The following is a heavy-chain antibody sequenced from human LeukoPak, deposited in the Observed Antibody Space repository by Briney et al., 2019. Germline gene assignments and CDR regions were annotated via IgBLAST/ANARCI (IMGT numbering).Heavy chain of an antibody. D-gene: IGHD2-2*01. Sequence: FDPEDGETIYAQKFQGRVTMTEDTSTDTAYMELSSLRSEDTAVYYCARALVPAAIDWFDPWGQGTLVTVSS. V-gene: IGHV1-24*01. CDR2: FDPEDGET. J-gene: IGHJ5*02. CDR3: ARALVPAAIDWFDP.